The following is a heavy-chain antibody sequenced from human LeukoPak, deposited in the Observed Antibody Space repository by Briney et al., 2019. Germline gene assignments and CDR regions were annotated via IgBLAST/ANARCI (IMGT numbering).Heavy chain of an antibody. CDR3: SRDVYGTKGWAFDI. CDR2: INRNGVSK. J-gene: IGHJ3*02. D-gene: IGHD5/OR15-5a*01. V-gene: IGHV3-20*04. CDR1: GFTFDDYG. Sequence: GGSLRLSCAASGFTFDDYGLTWVRQAPGKGLEWVAGINRNGVSKDYADSVKGRFTISRDNAKTSLYLQMNSLRAEDTALYYCSRDVYGTKGWAFDIWGQGRMVTVSS.